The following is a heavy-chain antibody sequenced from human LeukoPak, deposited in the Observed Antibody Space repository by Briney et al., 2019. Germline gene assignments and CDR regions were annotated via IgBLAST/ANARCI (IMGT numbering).Heavy chain of an antibody. CDR1: GGSITISTYD. V-gene: IGHV4-39*01. CDR3: ARGYCSGGTCYNTGAFDI. D-gene: IGHD2-15*01. CDR2: IYYSGST. Sequence: SETLSLTCTVSGGSITISTYDWGWIRQPPGKGLEWIGSIYYSGSTYYNPSLKSRVTISVDRSKNQFSLKLSSVTAANTAVYYCARGYCSGGTCYNTGAFDIWGQGTMVTVSS. J-gene: IGHJ3*02.